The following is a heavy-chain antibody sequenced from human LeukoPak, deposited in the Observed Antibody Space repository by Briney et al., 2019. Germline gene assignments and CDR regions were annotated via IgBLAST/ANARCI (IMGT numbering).Heavy chain of an antibody. CDR1: GGSISSDTYY. CDR3: ATVAATSIDY. V-gene: IGHV4-39*01. Sequence: SETLSLTCTVSGGSISSDTYYWNWIRQPPGEGLEWIGNIYYSGITYYNPSLKSRVTISVDTSKNQFSLKLSSVTAADTAVYYCATVAATSIDYWGQGTLVTVS. CDR2: IYYSGIT. J-gene: IGHJ4*02. D-gene: IGHD6-19*01.